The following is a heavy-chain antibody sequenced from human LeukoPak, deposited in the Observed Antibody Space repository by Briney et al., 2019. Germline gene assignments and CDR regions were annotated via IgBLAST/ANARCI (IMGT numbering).Heavy chain of an antibody. CDR1: GGSISSYY. CDR2: IYYSGST. D-gene: IGHD7-27*01. Sequence: SETLSLTCTVSGGSISSYYWSWIRQPPGKGVEWIGYIYYSGSTNYNPSLKSRVTISVDPSKNQFSLKLSSVTAADTAVYYCARSTRNDWGLREDYWGQGTLVTVSS. V-gene: IGHV4-59*01. J-gene: IGHJ4*02. CDR3: ARSTRNDWGLREDY.